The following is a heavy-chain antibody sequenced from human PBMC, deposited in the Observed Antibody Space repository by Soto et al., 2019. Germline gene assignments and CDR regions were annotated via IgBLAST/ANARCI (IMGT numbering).Heavy chain of an antibody. V-gene: IGHV4-39*07. CDR2: IYYGGST. CDR3: ARLERHHRYGSGSYPYYFDY. D-gene: IGHD3-10*01. Sequence: PSETLSLTCTVSGASISSSNYYWGWIRQPPGKGLEWIGTIYYGGSTYYNPSLKSRVTISVDTSKNQFSLKLSSVTAADTAVYYCARLERHHRYGSGSYPYYFDYWGQGTLVTVSS. J-gene: IGHJ4*02. CDR1: GASISSSNYY.